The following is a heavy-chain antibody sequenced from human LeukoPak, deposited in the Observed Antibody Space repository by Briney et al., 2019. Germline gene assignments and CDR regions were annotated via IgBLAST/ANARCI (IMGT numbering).Heavy chain of an antibody. CDR1: GFTFSNYS. D-gene: IGHD3-10*01. J-gene: IGHJ4*02. V-gene: IGHV3-21*01. CDR2: ISSSSSYI. CDR3: ARDLSYYGSGSYYMAYYFDY. Sequence: PGGSLRLSCVASGFTFSNYSMNWVRQAPGKGLEWVSSISSSSSYIYYADSVKGRFTISRDNSKNTLYLQMNSLRAEDTAVYYCARDLSYYGSGSYYMAYYFDYWGQGTLVTVSS.